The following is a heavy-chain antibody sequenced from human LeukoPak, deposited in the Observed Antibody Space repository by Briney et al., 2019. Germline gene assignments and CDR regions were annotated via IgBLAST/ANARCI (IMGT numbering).Heavy chain of an antibody. D-gene: IGHD3-10*01. Sequence: ASVTVSCTASGYTFTTYVMHWVRQAPGQRLEWMGWINAGNGNTKYSQEFPGRVTITRDTSASTAYMELSSLRSEDMAVYYCAKGHRYYSSSGIYLRRDSWFDPWGQGTLVTVSS. CDR2: INAGNGNT. CDR3: AKGHRYYSSSGIYLRRDSWFDP. J-gene: IGHJ5*02. CDR1: GYTFTTYV. V-gene: IGHV1-3*03.